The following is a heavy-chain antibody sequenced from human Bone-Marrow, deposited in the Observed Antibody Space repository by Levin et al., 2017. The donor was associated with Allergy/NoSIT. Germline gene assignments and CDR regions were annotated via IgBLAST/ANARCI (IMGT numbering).Heavy chain of an antibody. CDR3: ARDQPYSWYIY. V-gene: IGHV3-7*01. CDR2: IKADGSEG. J-gene: IGHJ4*02. Sequence: PGGSLRLSCISSGFNFSDYWMSWVRQAPGKRPEWVAHIKADGSEGFYVDSVRGRFTISRDNAKNSLYLQMDSLRAEDTAVYYCARDQPYSWYIYWGQGTLVTVSS. D-gene: IGHD1-1*01. CDR1: GFNFSDYW.